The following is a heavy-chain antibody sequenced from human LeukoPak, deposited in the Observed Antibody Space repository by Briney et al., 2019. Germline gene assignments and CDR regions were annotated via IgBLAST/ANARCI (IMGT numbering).Heavy chain of an antibody. J-gene: IGHJ3*02. CDR2: IYSGGST. Sequence: QPGGSLRLSCAASGFTVSSNYMSWVRQAPGKGLEWVSVIYSGGSTYYADSVKGRFTISRDNSKNTLYLQMNSLRAEDTAVYYCARDSGQQLVNDAFDIWGQGTMVTISS. D-gene: IGHD6-13*01. CDR3: ARDSGQQLVNDAFDI. CDR1: GFTVSSNY. V-gene: IGHV3-53*01.